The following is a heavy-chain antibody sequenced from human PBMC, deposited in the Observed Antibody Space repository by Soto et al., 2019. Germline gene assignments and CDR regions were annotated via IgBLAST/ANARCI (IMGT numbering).Heavy chain of an antibody. CDR3: XXRXXXXXXXPXT. V-gene: IGHV2-5*02. Sequence: QITLKESGPTLVKPTQTLTLTCTFSGFSLTTSGXGVXXXRQSXXKALEWLALIYWDDDKRYSPSLKSRLTITKXXXXXXXXXXXXXXXXXXXXXXXXXXRXXXXXXXPXTWGQGTLVTVSS. CDR2: IYWDDDK. CDR1: GFSLTTSGXG. J-gene: IGHJ5*02.